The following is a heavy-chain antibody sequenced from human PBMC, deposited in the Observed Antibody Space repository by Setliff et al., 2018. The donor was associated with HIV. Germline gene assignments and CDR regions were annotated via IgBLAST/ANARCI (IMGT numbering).Heavy chain of an antibody. J-gene: IGHJ4*02. CDR2: IYYSGST. CDR1: GGSIKSSSDY. CDR3: ARHSGLGGYYSPFDY. Sequence: SETLSLTCTVSGGSIKSSSDYWGWIRQPPGKGLEWIGTIYYSGSTYYNPSLKSRVTISVDTSKNQFSLKLSSVTAADTTVYYCARHSGLGGYYSPFDYWGPGTLVNRLL. V-gene: IGHV4-39*01. D-gene: IGHD3-22*01.